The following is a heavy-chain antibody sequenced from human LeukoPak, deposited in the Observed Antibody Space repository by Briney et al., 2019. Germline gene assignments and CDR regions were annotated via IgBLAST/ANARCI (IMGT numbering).Heavy chain of an antibody. CDR3: AREDIVVVVAATEEIYYFDY. V-gene: IGHV3-7*01. Sequence: PGGSLRLSCAASGFTFSSYWMHWVRQAPGKGLEWVANIKQDGSEKYYVDSVKGRFTISRDNAKNSLYLQMNSLRAEDTAVYYCAREDIVVVVAATEEIYYFDYWGQGTLVTVSS. CDR2: IKQDGSEK. CDR1: GFTFSSYW. D-gene: IGHD2-15*01. J-gene: IGHJ4*02.